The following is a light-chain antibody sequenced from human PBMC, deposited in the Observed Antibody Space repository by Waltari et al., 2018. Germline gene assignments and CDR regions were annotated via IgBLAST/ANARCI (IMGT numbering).Light chain of an antibody. Sequence: SYVLTQPPSVSVSPGQTSSIRCPGDKLGDQYVSWYQQKPGQSPVLVIFQDTKRPSGMPERFSGSTSGNTATLTISGTQPMDEADYYCLVWDTSSYVFGTGTKVTVL. J-gene: IGLJ1*01. CDR1: KLGDQY. V-gene: IGLV3-1*01. CDR2: QDT. CDR3: LVWDTSSYV.